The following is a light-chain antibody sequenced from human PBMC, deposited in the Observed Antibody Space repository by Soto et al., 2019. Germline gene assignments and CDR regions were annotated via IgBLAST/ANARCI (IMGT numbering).Light chain of an antibody. V-gene: IGLV2-11*01. Sequence: QSALTQPRSVSGSPGQSVTISCTGTSSDVGGNNYVSWYQQYPGKAPKFLIYDVYKRPSGVPDRFSCSKSGNTASLTSSGLQAEDEADDYCFSYAGGYTWVFGGGTKLTVL. CDR1: SSDVGGNNY. J-gene: IGLJ3*02. CDR2: DVY. CDR3: FSYAGGYTWV.